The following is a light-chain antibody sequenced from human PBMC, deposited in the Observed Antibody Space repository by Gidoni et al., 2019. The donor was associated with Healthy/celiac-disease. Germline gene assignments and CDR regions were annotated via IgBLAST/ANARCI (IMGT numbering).Light chain of an antibody. J-gene: IGKJ1*01. Sequence: EIVLTQSPGTLSLSPGERATLDCRSSQSVSSSYLAWYQQKPGQAPMLLIYGASSRATCIPDRFSCSGSGTDFTLTISRLEPEDFAVYYCQQYGSSPRTFGQGTKVEIK. CDR3: QQYGSSPRT. CDR2: GAS. CDR1: QSVSSSY. V-gene: IGKV3-20*01.